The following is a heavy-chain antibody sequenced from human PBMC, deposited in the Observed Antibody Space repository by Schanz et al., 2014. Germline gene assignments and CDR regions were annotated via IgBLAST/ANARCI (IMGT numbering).Heavy chain of an antibody. Sequence: QVQLQESGPGLVKPSETLSLICSVSGGSINSNSYYWGWIRQPPGKGLEWIGNVFYTGTTYTNPSLRTPLTLPSDTSKNHFSLNLPSATAADTAVYFCARHGPLAGIPLDYWGRGTLVTVSS. CDR1: GGSINSNSYY. J-gene: IGHJ4*02. D-gene: IGHD6-19*01. V-gene: IGHV4-39*01. CDR3: ARHGPLAGIPLDY. CDR2: VFYTGTT.